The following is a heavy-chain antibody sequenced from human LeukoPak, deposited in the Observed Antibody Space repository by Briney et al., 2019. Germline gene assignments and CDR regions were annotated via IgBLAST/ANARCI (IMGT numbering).Heavy chain of an antibody. CDR3: ASRTDYDYVWGSYSYFDY. V-gene: IGHV3-11*01. J-gene: IGHJ4*02. CDR2: ISSSGSTI. Sequence: TGGSLRLSCAASGFTFSDYYMSWIRQAPGKGLEWVSYISSSGSTIYYAGSVKGRFTISRDNDKNSLYLQMNSLRAEDTAVYYCASRTDYDYVWGSYSYFDYWGQGTLVTVSS. CDR1: GFTFSDYY. D-gene: IGHD3-16*01.